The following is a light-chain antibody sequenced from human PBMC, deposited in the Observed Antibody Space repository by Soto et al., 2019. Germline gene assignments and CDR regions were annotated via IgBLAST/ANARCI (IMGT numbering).Light chain of an antibody. CDR3: QQYDNLVT. CDR2: DAS. V-gene: IGKV1-33*01. J-gene: IGKJ4*01. CDR1: QDISNY. Sequence: DIQMTQSPSSLSASVGDRVTITCQASQDISNYLNWYQQKPGKAPKLLIYDASNLETGVPSRFSGSGSGTDFTFTITSLQPEDIATYYCQQYDNLVTFGGGTKVDIK.